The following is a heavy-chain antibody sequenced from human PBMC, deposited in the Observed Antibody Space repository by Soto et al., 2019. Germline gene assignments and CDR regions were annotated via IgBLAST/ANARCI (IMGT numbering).Heavy chain of an antibody. CDR2: ISTYSGNT. J-gene: IGHJ2*01. CDR3: GRVPSGWYGPEYFDL. CDR1: GYIFTTHG. V-gene: IGHV1-18*01. Sequence: ASVKVYCKASGYIFTTHGISWVRQAPGQGLEWMGWISTYSGNTKYAQKIQGRVTMTTDTSTSTAYMELRSLISDDTAVYYCGRVPSGWYGPEYFDLWGRGTLVTVSS. D-gene: IGHD6-19*01.